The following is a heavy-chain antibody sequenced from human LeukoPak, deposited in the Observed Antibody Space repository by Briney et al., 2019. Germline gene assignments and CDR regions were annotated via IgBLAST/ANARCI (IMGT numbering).Heavy chain of an antibody. Sequence: GGSLRLSCAASGFTFSSYAMGWVRQAPGKGLEWVSTINNRGTSTYYADSVKGRFTISRDNSKNTLYLQMNSLRAEDTAVYYCAKDWALGYYDSSGYYLDAFDIWGQGTMVTVSS. V-gene: IGHV3-23*01. CDR1: GFTFSSYA. CDR2: INNRGTST. CDR3: AKDWALGYYDSSGYYLDAFDI. J-gene: IGHJ3*02. D-gene: IGHD3-22*01.